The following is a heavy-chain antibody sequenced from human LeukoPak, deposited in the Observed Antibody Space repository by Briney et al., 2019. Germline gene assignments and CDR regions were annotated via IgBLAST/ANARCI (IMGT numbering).Heavy chain of an antibody. CDR3: ARQGFYMTMVDY. J-gene: IGHJ4*02. D-gene: IGHD4/OR15-4a*01. V-gene: IGHV4-39*01. CDR2: IYYSGST. Sequence: ASETLSLTCTVSGGSISSSSYYWGWIRQPPGKGLEWIGSIYYSGSTYYNPSLKSRVTISVNTSKNQFSLKLSSVTAADTAVYYCARQGFYMTMVDYWGQGTLVTVSS. CDR1: GGSISSSSYY.